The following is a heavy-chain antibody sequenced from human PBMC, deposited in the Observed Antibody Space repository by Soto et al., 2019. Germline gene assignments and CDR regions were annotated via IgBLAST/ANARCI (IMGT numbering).Heavy chain of an antibody. J-gene: IGHJ6*02. CDR3: TTDLQAYCDGTTCYAGNYYYDDMDV. CDR2: IKSQGDGGTR. D-gene: IGHD2-2*01. CDR1: GFSFRNAR. Sequence: VGSLRLSCAASGFSFRNARMSWVRQAPGKGLEWVGHIKSQGDGGTRDYAAPVKGRFTISRDDSKNTLFLQMNSLKNEDTAVYFCTTDLQAYCDGTTCYAGNYYYDDMDVWGQGTTVTVS. V-gene: IGHV3-15*01.